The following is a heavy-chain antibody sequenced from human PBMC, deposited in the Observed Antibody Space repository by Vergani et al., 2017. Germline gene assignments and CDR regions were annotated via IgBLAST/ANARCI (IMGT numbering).Heavy chain of an antibody. J-gene: IGHJ4*02. V-gene: IGHV1-24*01. CDR3: AIVPDCSDSSGYFLDY. D-gene: IGHD3-22*01. CDR2: FDPEHGEV. Sequence: QVQLGQSGSEVRKPGPSVKVSCQVSGYSLTDLTIHWVRQGPGKGLEWMGGFDPEHGEVTFSHHIQGRVTMTEDRSTDTAYSVLRSLGPEDTALYYCAIVPDCSDSSGYFLDYWGQGTLVTVSS. CDR1: GYSLTDLT.